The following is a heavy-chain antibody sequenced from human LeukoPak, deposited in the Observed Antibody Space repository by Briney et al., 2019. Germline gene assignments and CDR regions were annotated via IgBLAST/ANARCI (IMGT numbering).Heavy chain of an antibody. CDR1: GYTFTGYY. V-gene: IGHV1-2*02. CDR2: INPNSGGT. D-gene: IGHD1-26*01. J-gene: IGHJ2*01. Sequence: ASVKVSCKASGYTFTGYYMHWVRQAPGQGLEWMGWINPNSGGTNYAQKFQGRVTMTRDTSISTAYMELSRLRSDDTAVYYCARDWEGLGEYWYFDLWGRGTLVAVSS. CDR3: ARDWEGLGEYWYFDL.